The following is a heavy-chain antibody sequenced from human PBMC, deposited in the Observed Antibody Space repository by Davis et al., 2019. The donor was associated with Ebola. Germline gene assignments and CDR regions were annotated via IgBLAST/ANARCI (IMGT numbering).Heavy chain of an antibody. CDR3: ARGIRYSGYYYYGVDV. CDR2: ISSSSSYI. D-gene: IGHD5-12*01. J-gene: IGHJ6*02. CDR1: GFTFSSYS. V-gene: IGHV3-21*01. Sequence: GESLKISCAASGFTFSSYSMNWVRQAPGKGLEWVSSISSSSSYIYYADSVKGRFTISRDNAKNSLYLQMNSLRAEDTAVYYCARGIRYSGYYYYGVDVWGQGTTVTVSS.